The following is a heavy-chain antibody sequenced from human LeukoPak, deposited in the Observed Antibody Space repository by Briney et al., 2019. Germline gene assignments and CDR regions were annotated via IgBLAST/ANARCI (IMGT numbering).Heavy chain of an antibody. D-gene: IGHD6-13*01. V-gene: IGHV5-51*07. CDR3: ARLGSSSWYGGYYFDY. Sequence: GESLKISCKGSGYSFTSYWIGWVHQMPGKGLEWMGIIYPGDSDTRYSPSFQGQVTISADKSISTAYLQWSSLKASDTAMYYCARLGSSSWYGGYYFDYWGQGTLVTVSS. CDR2: IYPGDSDT. J-gene: IGHJ4*02. CDR1: GYSFTSYW.